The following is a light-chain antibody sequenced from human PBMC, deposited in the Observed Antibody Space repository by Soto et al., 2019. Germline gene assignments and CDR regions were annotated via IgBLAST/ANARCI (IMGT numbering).Light chain of an antibody. CDR2: EAS. J-gene: IGKJ1*01. Sequence: DIQMTQSPSTLSASVGDRVTITCRPSQSVSTWLAWYQQKPGEAPNLLIYEASRLQSGVPSRFSGSASGREFTLTITNLQPDDVVTYYSQMYNDHQWTFGQGTKFDIK. CDR3: QMYNDHQWT. V-gene: IGKV1-5*01. CDR1: QSVSTW.